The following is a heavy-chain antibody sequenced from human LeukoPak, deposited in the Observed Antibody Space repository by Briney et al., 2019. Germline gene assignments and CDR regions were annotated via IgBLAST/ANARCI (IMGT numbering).Heavy chain of an antibody. CDR1: GGSISGYY. CDR2: IYYSGST. V-gene: IGHV4-59*01. J-gene: IGHJ4*02. D-gene: IGHD3-22*01. CDR3: ARLPTYDRSGYYTFDS. Sequence: PSETLSPTCTVSGGSISGYYWSWIRQPPRKGLEWIGYIYYSGSTKYNPSRKSRVTISVDTSKNQFSLKLSSVTAADTAVYYCARLPTYDRSGYYTFDSWGQGTLVTVSS.